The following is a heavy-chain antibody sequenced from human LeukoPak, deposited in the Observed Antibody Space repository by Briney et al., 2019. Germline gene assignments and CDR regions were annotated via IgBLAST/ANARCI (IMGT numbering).Heavy chain of an antibody. CDR2: MISGGSV. J-gene: IGHJ6*02. D-gene: IGHD2-2*01. Sequence: GGSLRLSCVVAGVDVNNVYMNWVRHSPQKGLEWLSMMISGGSVDYADSVKSRFSISNDTSRNTIYLQMNSLRVEDTAIYYCAKVPEAGTGYGMDVWGQGTTVTVS. CDR3: AKVPEAGTGYGMDV. CDR1: GVDVNNVY. V-gene: IGHV3-53*01.